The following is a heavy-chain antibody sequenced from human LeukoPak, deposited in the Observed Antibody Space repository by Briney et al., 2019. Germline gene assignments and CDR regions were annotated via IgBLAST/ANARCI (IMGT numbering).Heavy chain of an antibody. D-gene: IGHD3-22*01. CDR1: GGSFSGYY. Sequence: PSETLSLTCAVYGGSFSGYYWSWIRQPPGKGLEWIGEINHSGSTNYNPSLKSRVTISVDTSKNQFSLKLSSVAAADTAVYYCARGRRVTMIVVVKRHGNWFDPWGQGTLVTVSS. CDR3: ARGRRVTMIVVVKRHGNWFDP. J-gene: IGHJ5*02. V-gene: IGHV4-34*01. CDR2: INHSGST.